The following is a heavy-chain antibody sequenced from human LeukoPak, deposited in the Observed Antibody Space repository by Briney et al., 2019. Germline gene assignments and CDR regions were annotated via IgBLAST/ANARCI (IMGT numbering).Heavy chain of an antibody. CDR1: GGTFISYA. V-gene: IGHV1-69*04. CDR3: ARASSSLYFDL. D-gene: IGHD6-6*01. J-gene: IGHJ2*01. CDR2: IIPILHLA. Sequence: SVKVSCKASGGTFISYAITWVRQAPGQGLECMGRIIPILHLANYAQKFQGRVTITADESTSTAYMELSSLRSEDTAVYYCARASSSLYFDLWGRGTLVTVSS.